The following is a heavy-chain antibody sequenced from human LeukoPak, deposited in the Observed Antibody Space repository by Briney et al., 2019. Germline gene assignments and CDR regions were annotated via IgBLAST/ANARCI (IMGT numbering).Heavy chain of an antibody. J-gene: IGHJ5*02. Sequence: PSETLSLTCAVSGGSISSSNWWSWVRQPPGKGLEWIGEIYHSGSTNYNPSLKSRVTISVDKSKNQFSLKLSSVTAADTAVYYCARHGRRIAAAGRGRNWFDPWGQGTLVTVSS. CDR1: GGSISSSNW. D-gene: IGHD6-13*01. CDR3: ARHGRRIAAAGRGRNWFDP. CDR2: IYHSGST. V-gene: IGHV4-4*02.